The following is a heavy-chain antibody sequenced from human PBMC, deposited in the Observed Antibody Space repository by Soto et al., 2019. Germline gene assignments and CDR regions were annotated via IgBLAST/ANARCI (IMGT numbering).Heavy chain of an antibody. CDR1: GVTFSSFA. D-gene: IGHD5-12*01. Sequence: QVQLVQSGAEVKQPGSSVKVSCQASGVTFSSFAISWVRQAPGQGLEWMGGIIPIFRTPNYAQNLQGRVTITADESTSSVYMELSRLRSEATAVYYCARRTGSGFRPGTHRFNWFDPWGQGALVTVSS. J-gene: IGHJ5*02. V-gene: IGHV1-69*01. CDR2: IIPIFRTP. CDR3: ARRTGSGFRPGTHRFNWFDP.